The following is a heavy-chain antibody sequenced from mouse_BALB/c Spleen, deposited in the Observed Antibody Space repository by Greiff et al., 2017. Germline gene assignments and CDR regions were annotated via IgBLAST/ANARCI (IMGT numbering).Heavy chain of an antibody. CDR3: ATYYGNYGGFAY. J-gene: IGHJ3*01. Sequence: VQLQQSGPGLVKPSQSLSLTCTVTGYSITSDYAWNWIRQFPGNKLEWMGYISYSGSTSYNPSLKSRISITRDTSKNQFFLQLNSVTTEDTATYYCATYYGNYGGFAYWGQGTLVTVSA. CDR2: ISYSGST. CDR1: GYSITSDYA. V-gene: IGHV3-2*02. D-gene: IGHD2-10*01.